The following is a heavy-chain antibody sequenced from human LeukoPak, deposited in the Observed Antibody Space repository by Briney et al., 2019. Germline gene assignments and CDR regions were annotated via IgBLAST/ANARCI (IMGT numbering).Heavy chain of an antibody. J-gene: IGHJ4*02. CDR3: TKTSPGVPLDF. Sequence: SETLSLTCAVSGVSFSGSYRSWIRQPPGKGPEWVGEISHTGRTSYNPSLKSRVTISLDTSKNQFSLRLSFVTAADTAVYYCTKTSPGVPLDFWGQGTLVTVSS. CDR2: ISHTGRT. V-gene: IGHV4-34*01. CDR1: GVSFSGSY. D-gene: IGHD7-27*01.